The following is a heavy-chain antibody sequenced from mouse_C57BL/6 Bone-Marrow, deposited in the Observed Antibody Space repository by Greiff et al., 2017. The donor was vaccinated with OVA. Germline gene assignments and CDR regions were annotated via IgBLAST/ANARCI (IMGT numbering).Heavy chain of an antibody. J-gene: IGHJ3*01. CDR2: IWRGGST. D-gene: IGHD2-5*01. Sequence: VQLQESGPGLVQPSQSLSITCTVSGFSLTSYGVHWVRQSPGKGLEWLGVIWRGGSTDYNAAFMSRLSLTKDNSKSQVFFKMNSLQADDTAIYYCAKKDSNWAWFAYWGQGTLVTVSA. V-gene: IGHV2-5*01. CDR1: GFSLTSYG. CDR3: AKKDSNWAWFAY.